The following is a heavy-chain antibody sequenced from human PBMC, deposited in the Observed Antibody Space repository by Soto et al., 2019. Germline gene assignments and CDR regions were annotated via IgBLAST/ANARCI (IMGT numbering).Heavy chain of an antibody. CDR3: AKDALPTNRAYYYGMDV. CDR1: GFTFSSYA. CDR2: ISGSGGST. J-gene: IGHJ6*02. D-gene: IGHD1-26*01. Sequence: PGGSLRLSCAASGFTFSSYAMSWVRQAPGKGLEWVSAISGSGGSTYYADSVKGRFTISRDNSKNTLYLQMNSLRAEDTAVYYCAKDALPTNRAYYYGMDVWGQGTTVTVSS. V-gene: IGHV3-23*01.